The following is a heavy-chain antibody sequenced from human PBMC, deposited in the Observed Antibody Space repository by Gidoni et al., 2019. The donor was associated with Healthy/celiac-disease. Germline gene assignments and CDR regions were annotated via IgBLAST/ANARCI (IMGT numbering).Heavy chain of an antibody. V-gene: IGHV3-48*03. CDR1: GFPPSSYE. D-gene: IGHD2-15*01. J-gene: IGHJ3*02. CDR2: ISSSGSTI. CDR3: AREGDCSGGSCYVDAFDI. Sequence: EVQLVESGGGLVQPGGSLRLHCAASGFPPSSYELTWVRQAPGKGLEWVSYISSSGSTIYYADSVKGRFTISRDNAKNSLYLQMNSLRAEDTAVYYCAREGDCSGGSCYVDAFDIWGQGTMVTVSS.